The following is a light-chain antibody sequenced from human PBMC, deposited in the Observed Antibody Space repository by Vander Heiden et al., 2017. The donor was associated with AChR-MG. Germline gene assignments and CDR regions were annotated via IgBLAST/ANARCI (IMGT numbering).Light chain of an antibody. V-gene: IGKV3-20*01. J-gene: IGKJ2*01. CDR2: ATS. Sequence: VLTPSPGPPSLSPGERATLSCRASQNINSNYLAWYQHKPGQAPRLLIFATSSRATGIPDRFSGSGSGTDFHLTISRLETGDVAVYYCQQYGSARYTFGQGTKLEIK. CDR3: QQYGSARYT. CDR1: QNINSNY.